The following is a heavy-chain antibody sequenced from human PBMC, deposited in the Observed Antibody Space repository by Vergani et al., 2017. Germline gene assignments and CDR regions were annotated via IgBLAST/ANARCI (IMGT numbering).Heavy chain of an antibody. J-gene: IGHJ3*02. D-gene: IGHD7-27*01. CDR2: IIPIFGTA. CDR3: ASPRETSANWANDAFDI. V-gene: IGHV1-69*01. Sequence: QVQLVQSGAEVKKPGYSVKVSCKASGGTFSSYAISWVRQAPGQGLEWMGGIIPIFGTANYAQKFQGRVTITADESTSTAYMELSSLRSEDTAVYYCASPRETSANWANDAFDIWGQGTMVTVSS. CDR1: GGTFSSYA.